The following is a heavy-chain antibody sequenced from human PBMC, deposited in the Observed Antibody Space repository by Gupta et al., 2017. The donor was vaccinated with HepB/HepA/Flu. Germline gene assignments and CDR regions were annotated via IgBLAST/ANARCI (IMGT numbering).Heavy chain of an antibody. CDR1: GFTFSSYA. CDR2: ISGSGGST. Sequence: LESGGGLVQPGGSLRLSCAASGFTFSSYAMSWVRQAPGKGLEWVSAISGSGGSTYYADSVKGRFTISRDNSKNTLYLQMNSLRAEDTAGDYCAKDEVAVAGVGWFDPWGQGTRVTVAS. V-gene: IGHV3-23*01. J-gene: IGHJ5*02. CDR3: AKDEVAVAGVGWFDP. D-gene: IGHD6-19*01.